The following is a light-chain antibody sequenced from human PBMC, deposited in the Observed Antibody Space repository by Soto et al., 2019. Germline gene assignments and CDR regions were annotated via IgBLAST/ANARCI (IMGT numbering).Light chain of an antibody. CDR1: SSDVGSFNL. CDR2: EGS. J-gene: IGLJ2*01. CDR3: CSYGSSVV. Sequence: QSALTQPASVSGSPGQSITISCTGTSSDVGSFNLVSWYQQHPGKAPKLMIYEGSKRPSGVSIRFSGSKSGNTASLTISGLQAEDEAEYYCCSYGSSVVFGGGTKLTVL. V-gene: IGLV2-23*01.